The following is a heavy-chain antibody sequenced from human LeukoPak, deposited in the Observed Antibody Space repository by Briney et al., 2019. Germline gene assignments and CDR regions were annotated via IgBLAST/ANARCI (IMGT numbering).Heavy chain of an antibody. CDR1: GGSISSHY. CDR3: ARGNDFWSGYYVRDYYYYYMDV. J-gene: IGHJ6*03. D-gene: IGHD3-3*01. V-gene: IGHV4-59*11. CDR2: IYYSGST. Sequence: SETLSLTCTVSGGSISSHYWSWIRQPPGKGLEWIGYIYYSGSTSYKPSLKSRVTISVDTSKNQFSLKLSSVTAADTAVYYCARGNDFWSGYYVRDYYYYYMDVWGKGTTVTVSS.